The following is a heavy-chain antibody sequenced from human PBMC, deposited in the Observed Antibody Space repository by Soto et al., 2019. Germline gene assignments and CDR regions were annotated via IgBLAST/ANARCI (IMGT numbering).Heavy chain of an antibody. D-gene: IGHD6-6*01. J-gene: IGHJ6*02. CDR1: GYSFTSYW. CDR3: ASPGGSSSSQADGMDV. V-gene: IGHV5-51*01. Sequence: GESLKISCKGSGYSFTSYWIGWVRQMPGKGLEWMGIIYPGDSDTRYSPSFQGQVTISADKSISTAYLQWSSLKASDTAMYYCASPGGSSSSQADGMDVWGQGTTVTVSS. CDR2: IYPGDSDT.